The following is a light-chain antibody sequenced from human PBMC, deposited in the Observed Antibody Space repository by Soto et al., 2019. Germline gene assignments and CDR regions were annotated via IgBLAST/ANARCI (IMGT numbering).Light chain of an antibody. Sequence: EIVLTQSPGTLSLSPGERATLSCRASQSVSNNYLAWYQQKPGQAPRLLIYGASSRATGIPDRFSGSGSGTDFTLTINRLEPEDFAVYYCQQYGNSPVTFGQGTRLEI. CDR1: QSVSNNY. J-gene: IGKJ5*01. CDR2: GAS. V-gene: IGKV3-20*01. CDR3: QQYGNSPVT.